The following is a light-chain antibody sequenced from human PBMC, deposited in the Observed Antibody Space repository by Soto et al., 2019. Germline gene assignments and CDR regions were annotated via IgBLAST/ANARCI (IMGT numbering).Light chain of an antibody. V-gene: IGKV1-39*01. Sequence: DIQMTQSPSSLSASVGDRVTITCRASESIARHLNWYQQKPGKAPKLLIYAATSLQNGVPSRFRGGGSGTYFPLTLRNLQPEDFATYCCQQSYSALSITFGQGTRLEI. CDR2: AAT. J-gene: IGKJ5*01. CDR1: ESIARH. CDR3: QQSYSALSIT.